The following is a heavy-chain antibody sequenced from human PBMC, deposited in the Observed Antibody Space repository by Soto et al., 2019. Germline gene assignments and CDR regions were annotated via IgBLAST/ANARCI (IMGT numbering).Heavy chain of an antibody. CDR2: ISYDGNNK. J-gene: IGHJ4*02. CDR1: GFTFSSYG. D-gene: IGHD4-4*01. V-gene: IGHV3-30*03. Sequence: AQLVESGGGVVQPGRSLRLSCAASGFTFSSYGMHWVRQAPGKGLEWVAVISYDGNNKYYAGSVKGRFTISRDNSKNTLYLQTNFLRSEDTAVYYCAREAGTVSFDYWGQGTLVTVSS. CDR3: AREAGTVSFDY.